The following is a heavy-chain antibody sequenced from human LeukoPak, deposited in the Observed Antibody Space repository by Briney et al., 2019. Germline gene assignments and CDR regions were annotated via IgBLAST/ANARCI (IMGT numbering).Heavy chain of an antibody. Sequence: GGCLRLSCAASGFTISTNYMNWVRQAPGKGLEWVSYIISSGSTTLYTDSVKGRFTISRDNAKKSLYLQMNSLRAEDTAVYYCARDNYDSSVYYFDWGQGTLVTVPS. J-gene: IGHJ4*02. D-gene: IGHD3-22*01. CDR3: ARDNYDSSVYYFD. V-gene: IGHV3-48*04. CDR1: GFTISTNY. CDR2: IISSGSTT.